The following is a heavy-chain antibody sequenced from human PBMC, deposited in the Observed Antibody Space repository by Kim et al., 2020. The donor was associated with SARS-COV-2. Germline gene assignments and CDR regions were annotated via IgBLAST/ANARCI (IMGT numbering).Heavy chain of an antibody. CDR1: GGTFSSYA. CDR3: ARVRDEYYYGMDV. CDR2: IIPIFGTA. Sequence: SVKVSCKASGGTFSSYAISWVRQAPGQGLEWMGGIIPIFGTAIYAQKFQGRVTITADESTSTAYMELSSLRSEDTAVYYCARVRDEYYYGMDVWGQGTTVTVSS. J-gene: IGHJ6*02. V-gene: IGHV1-69*13.